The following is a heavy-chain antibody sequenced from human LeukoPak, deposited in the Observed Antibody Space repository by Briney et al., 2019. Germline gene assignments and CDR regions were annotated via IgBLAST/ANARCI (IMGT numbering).Heavy chain of an antibody. Sequence: ASVKVSCKASGGTFSSYAISWVRQAPGQGLEWMGGIIPIFDTANNAQKFQGRVTITTDESTSTAYMELSSLRSEDTAVYYCARGPKGIAALIYYYYYMDVWGKGTTVTVSS. V-gene: IGHV1-69*05. D-gene: IGHD6-13*01. CDR2: IIPIFDTA. CDR1: GGTFSSYA. J-gene: IGHJ6*03. CDR3: ARGPKGIAALIYYYYYMDV.